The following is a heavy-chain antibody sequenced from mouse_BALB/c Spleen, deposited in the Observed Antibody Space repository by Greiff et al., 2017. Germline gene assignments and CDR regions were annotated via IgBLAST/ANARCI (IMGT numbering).Heavy chain of an antibody. CDR3: ASLYYGSSTLDY. CDR1: GYTFTSYT. D-gene: IGHD1-1*01. J-gene: IGHJ2*01. CDR2: INPSSGYT. V-gene: IGHV1-4*01. Sequence: VKLQESGAELARPGASVKMSCKASGYTFTSYTMHWVKQRPGQGLEWIGYINPSSGYTNYNQKFKDKATLTADKSSSTAYMQLSSLTSEDSAVYYCASLYYGSSTLDYWGQGTTLTVSS.